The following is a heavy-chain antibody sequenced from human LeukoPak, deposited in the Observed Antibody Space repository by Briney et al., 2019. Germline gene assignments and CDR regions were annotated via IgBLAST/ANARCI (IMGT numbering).Heavy chain of an antibody. CDR2: ISWDGGST. Sequence: GGSLRLSCAASGFTFDDYTMHCVRQAPGKGLEWVSLISWDGGSTYYADSVKGRFTISRDNSKNSLYLQMNSLRTEDTALYYCAKDGGYSSSWYYFDYWGLGTLVTVSS. D-gene: IGHD6-13*01. CDR3: AKDGGYSSSWYYFDY. CDR1: GFTFDDYT. J-gene: IGHJ4*02. V-gene: IGHV3-43*01.